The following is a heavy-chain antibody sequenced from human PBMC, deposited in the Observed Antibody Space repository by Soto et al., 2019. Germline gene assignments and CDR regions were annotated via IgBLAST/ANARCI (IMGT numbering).Heavy chain of an antibody. CDR2: ISGSGGST. CDR1: GFTCSSHA. CDR3: AKHPEYYYYYMDV. J-gene: IGHJ6*03. V-gene: IGHV3-23*01. Sequence: PGGSLRLSCAASGFTCSSHAMSWVRQAPGKGLEWVSAISGSGGSTYYADSVKGRFTISRDDSKNTLYLQMNSLRAEDTAVYYCAKHPEYYYYYMDVWGKGTTVTVSS.